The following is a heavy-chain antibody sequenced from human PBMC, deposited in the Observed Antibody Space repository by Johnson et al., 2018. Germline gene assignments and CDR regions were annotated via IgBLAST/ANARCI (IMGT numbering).Heavy chain of an antibody. Sequence: VQLVQSGGGVVQPGRSLRLSCAASGFTFSSYWMHWVRQAPGKGLVWVSGIKSAGSSTPYADSVQGRFTISRDNAKNTLYLQMNSRRGEDTAVFYCARGSNYDMDVWGQGTTVTVSS. J-gene: IGHJ6*02. CDR1: GFTFSSYW. CDR3: ARGSNYDMDV. D-gene: IGHD2-8*01. CDR2: IKSAGSST. V-gene: IGHV3-74*02.